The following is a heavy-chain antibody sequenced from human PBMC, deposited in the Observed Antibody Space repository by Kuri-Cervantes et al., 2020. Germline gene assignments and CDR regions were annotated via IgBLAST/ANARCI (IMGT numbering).Heavy chain of an antibody. CDR1: GYTLSDHF. CDR3: ARGVHGIGY. J-gene: IGHJ4*02. Sequence: ASVKVSCKGSGYTLSDHFMHWVRQAPGQGLEWMGRINPNSGHTDSAQKFQGRATMTRDTSINTAYMELSSLRSDDTAVYYCARGVHGIGYWGQGTLVTVSS. CDR2: INPNSGHT. D-gene: IGHD5-24*01. V-gene: IGHV1-2*06.